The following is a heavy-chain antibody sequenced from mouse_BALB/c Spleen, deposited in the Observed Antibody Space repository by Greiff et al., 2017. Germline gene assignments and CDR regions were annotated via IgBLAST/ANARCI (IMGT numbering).Heavy chain of an antibody. V-gene: IGHV1-7*01. CDR3: ARSWRLVYYYAMDY. Sequence: QVQLQQSGAELAKPGASVKMSCKASGYTFTSYWMHWVKQRPGQGLEWIGYINPSTGYTEYNQKFKDKATLTADKSSSTAYMQLSSLTSEDSAVYYCARSWRLVYYYAMDYWGQGTSVTVSS. CDR2: INPSTGYT. J-gene: IGHJ4*01. CDR1: GYTFTSYW. D-gene: IGHD2-10*02.